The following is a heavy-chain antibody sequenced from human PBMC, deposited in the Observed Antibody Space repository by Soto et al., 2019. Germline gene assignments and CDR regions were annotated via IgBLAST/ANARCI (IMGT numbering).Heavy chain of an antibody. CDR1: GYTFTGYY. J-gene: IGHJ5*02. D-gene: IGHD3-22*01. CDR3: ASGGSSGYYYGTWFDP. Sequence: ASVKVSCKASGYTFTGYYMHWVRQAPGQGLEWMGWINPNSGGTNYAQKFQGRVTMTRDTSISTAYMELSRLRSDDTAVYYCASGGSSGYYYGTWFDPWGQGTLVTVSS. CDR2: INPNSGGT. V-gene: IGHV1-2*02.